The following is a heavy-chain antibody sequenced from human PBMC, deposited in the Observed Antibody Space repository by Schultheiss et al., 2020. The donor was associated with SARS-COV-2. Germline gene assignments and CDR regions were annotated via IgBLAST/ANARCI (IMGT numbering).Heavy chain of an antibody. CDR3: ARSYYDYEGAFDI. Sequence: GGSLRLSCAASGFTVSSYGMHWVRQAPGKGLEWVAVISYDGSNKYYADSVKGRFTISRDNAKNSLYLQMNSLRAEDTAVYYCARSYYDYEGAFDIWGQGTMVTVSS. D-gene: IGHD3-16*01. CDR2: ISYDGSNK. J-gene: IGHJ3*02. CDR1: GFTVSSYG. V-gene: IGHV3-30*03.